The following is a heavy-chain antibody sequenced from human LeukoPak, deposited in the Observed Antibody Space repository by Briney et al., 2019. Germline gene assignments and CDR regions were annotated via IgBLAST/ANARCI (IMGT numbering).Heavy chain of an antibody. Sequence: PSETLSLTCTVSGGSISSGSYYWSWIRQPAGKGLEWIGRIYTSGSTNYNPSLKSRVTISVDTSKNQFSLKLSSVTAADTAVYYCARDYSYGGYYYYMDVWGKGTTVTVSS. CDR3: ARDYSYGGYYYYMDV. CDR1: GGSISSGSYY. V-gene: IGHV4-61*02. D-gene: IGHD5-18*01. J-gene: IGHJ6*03. CDR2: IYTSGST.